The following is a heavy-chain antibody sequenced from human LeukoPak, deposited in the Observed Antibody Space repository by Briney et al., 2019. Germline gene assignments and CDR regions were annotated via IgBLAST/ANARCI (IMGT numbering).Heavy chain of an antibody. D-gene: IGHD2-21*01. Sequence: GASVKVSCKASGYTLTSYDINWVRQATGQGLEWMGWMNPNSGRTGYAQNFQGRITITRNTSISTAYMELSSLRSEDTAVYYCAIDPLQAGGFDYWGQGTLVTVSS. CDR1: GYTLTSYD. CDR2: MNPNSGRT. V-gene: IGHV1-8*01. CDR3: AIDPLQAGGFDY. J-gene: IGHJ4*02.